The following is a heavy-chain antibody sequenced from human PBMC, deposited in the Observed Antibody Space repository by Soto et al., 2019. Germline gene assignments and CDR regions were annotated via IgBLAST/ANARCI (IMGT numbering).Heavy chain of an antibody. V-gene: IGHV4-34*01. Sequence: SETLSLTCAVYGGSFSGYYWSWIRQPPGKGLEWIGEINHSGSTNYNPSLKSRVTISVDTSKNQFSLKLSSVTAADTAVYYCARGFEQQLANNWLDPWGQGTLVTVSS. J-gene: IGHJ5*02. CDR2: INHSGST. CDR1: GGSFSGYY. D-gene: IGHD6-13*01. CDR3: ARGFEQQLANNWLDP.